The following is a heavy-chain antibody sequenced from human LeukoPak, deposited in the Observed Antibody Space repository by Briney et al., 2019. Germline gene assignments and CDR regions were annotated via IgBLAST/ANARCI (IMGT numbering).Heavy chain of an antibody. CDR1: GGSISSSYY. J-gene: IGHJ4*02. CDR3: ARHGNHYYGSGGFDY. CDR2: IYYGGST. V-gene: IGHV4-39*01. D-gene: IGHD3-10*01. Sequence: SETLSLTCTVSGGSISSSYYWGWIRQPPGKGLDWIGSIYYGGSTYYNPSLRSRVTTSVDTSKNQFSLKLTSVTAADTAVYYCARHGNHYYGSGGFDYWDQGTLVTVSS.